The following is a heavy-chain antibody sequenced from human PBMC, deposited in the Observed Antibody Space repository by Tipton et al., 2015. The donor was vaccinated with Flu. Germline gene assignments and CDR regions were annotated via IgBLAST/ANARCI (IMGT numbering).Heavy chain of an antibody. Sequence: QVQLVQSGAEVKKPGASVKVSCKASGYTFNTYGIIWVRQAPGQGLEWKGWISANNGNTNYAQKVQGRVTMTTDTSATTAYMELRSLRSDDTAVYYCATPYDYGRSGYGFAPPDGCDVWGKGTMVTVSS. CDR3: ATPYDYGRSGYGFAPPDGCDV. V-gene: IGHV1-18*01. CDR1: GYTFNTYG. CDR2: ISANNGNT. D-gene: IGHD3-22*01. J-gene: IGHJ6*04.